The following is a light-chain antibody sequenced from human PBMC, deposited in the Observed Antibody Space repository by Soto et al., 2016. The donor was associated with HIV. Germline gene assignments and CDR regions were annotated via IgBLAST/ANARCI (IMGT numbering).Light chain of an antibody. V-gene: IGKV1-17*01. CDR1: QDIRSD. J-gene: IGKJ2*01. CDR3: LQHDSYPYT. Sequence: DIQMTQSPSSLAASVGDRVTLTCRASQDIRSDLSWYQQKPGKAPKRLIYDASSLQSGAPSRFSGSGSGTEFTLTISSLQPEDFATYFCLQHDSYPYTSGQGTNLXIK. CDR2: DAS.